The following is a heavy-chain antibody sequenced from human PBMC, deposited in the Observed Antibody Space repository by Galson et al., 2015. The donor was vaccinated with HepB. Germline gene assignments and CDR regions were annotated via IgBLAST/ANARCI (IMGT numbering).Heavy chain of an antibody. V-gene: IGHV1-69*04. Sequence: SVKVSCKASGGTFSSYAISWVRQAPGQGLEWVGRIIPILGIANYAQKFQGRVTITADKSTSTAYMELSSLRSEDTAVYYCARATTVTTYYFDYWGQGTLVTVSS. J-gene: IGHJ4*02. CDR1: GGTFSSYA. D-gene: IGHD4-17*01. CDR3: ARATTVTTYYFDY. CDR2: IIPILGIA.